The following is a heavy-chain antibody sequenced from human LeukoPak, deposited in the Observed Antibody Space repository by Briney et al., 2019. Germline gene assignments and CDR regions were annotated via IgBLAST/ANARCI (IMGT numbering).Heavy chain of an antibody. CDR3: ARGGDIVGATRSAFDF. D-gene: IGHD1-26*01. Sequence: GGSLRLSCGASGFTFRSYEMNWVRQAPGKGLEWVSVLSSGGTTYYADSVKGRFTISRDTSKNTLYLQMNSLRAEDTAIYYCARGGDIVGATRSAFDFWGQGTMVTVSS. V-gene: IGHV3-53*01. J-gene: IGHJ3*01. CDR2: LSSGGTT. CDR1: GFTFRSYE.